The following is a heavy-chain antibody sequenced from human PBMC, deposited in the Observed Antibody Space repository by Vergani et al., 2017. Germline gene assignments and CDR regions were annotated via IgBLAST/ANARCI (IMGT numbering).Heavy chain of an antibody. V-gene: IGHV4-30-2*01. D-gene: IGHD3-22*01. CDR1: GGSISSGGYS. Sequence: QVQLQESGPGLVKPSETLSLTCAVSGGSISSGGYSWSWIRQPPGKGLEWIGYIYHSGSTYYNPSLKSRVTISVDRSKNQFSLKLSSVTAADTAVYYCASLYDSSGYDYWGQGTLVTVSS. CDR2: IYHSGST. CDR3: ASLYDSSGYDY. J-gene: IGHJ4*02.